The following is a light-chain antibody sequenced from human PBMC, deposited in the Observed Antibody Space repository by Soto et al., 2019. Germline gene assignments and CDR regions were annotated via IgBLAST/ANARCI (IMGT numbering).Light chain of an antibody. V-gene: IGKV3-20*01. CDR2: SAS. Sequence: PGDRATLSCRASQTVSGNYLAWYHQKPGQAPGLLIHSASSRATGIPDRFSASGTGTDFTLTIRRLQSEDFAVYYCQQYNNWPPLTFGGGTKVDIK. CDR3: QQYNNWPPLT. J-gene: IGKJ4*01. CDR1: QTVSGNY.